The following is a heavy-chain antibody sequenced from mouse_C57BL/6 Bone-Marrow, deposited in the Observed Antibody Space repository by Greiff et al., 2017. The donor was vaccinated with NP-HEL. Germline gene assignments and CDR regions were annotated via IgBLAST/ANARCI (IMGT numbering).Heavy chain of an antibody. D-gene: IGHD1-1*01. V-gene: IGHV5-4*03. J-gene: IGHJ1*03. Sequence: EVNLVESGGGLVKPGGSLKLSCAASGFTFSSYAMSWVRQTPEKRLEWVATISNGGSYTYYPDNVKGRFTISRDNAKNNLYLQMSHLKSEDTAMYYCANDLTITTVVAESDWYFEVWGTGTTVTVAS. CDR1: GFTFSSYA. CDR3: ANDLTITTVVAESDWYFEV. CDR2: ISNGGSYT.